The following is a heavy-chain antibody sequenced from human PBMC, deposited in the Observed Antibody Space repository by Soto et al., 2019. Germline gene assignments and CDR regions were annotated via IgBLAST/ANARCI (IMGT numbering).Heavy chain of an antibody. D-gene: IGHD5-18*01. J-gene: IGHJ4*02. Sequence: VKVSCKASGGTFSSYAISWVRQAPGQGLEWMGGIIPIFGTANYAQKFQGRVTITADESTSTAYMELSSLRSEDTAVYYCARMDVDTAMVNDYWGQGTLVTVSS. CDR1: GGTFSSYA. CDR3: ARMDVDTAMVNDY. V-gene: IGHV1-69*01. CDR2: IIPIFGTA.